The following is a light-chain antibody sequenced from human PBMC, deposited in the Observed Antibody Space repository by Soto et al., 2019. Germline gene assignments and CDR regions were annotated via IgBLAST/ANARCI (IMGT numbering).Light chain of an antibody. Sequence: EVVLTQSPATLSVSPGERATLSCRASQSVVENLAWYQQKPGQAPRLLIYRASTRATGGPDRFSGAGSGTEFTLPIRSLQSEDFAVDYCQQYDKWPPITFGQGTRL. CDR1: QSVVEN. J-gene: IGKJ5*01. CDR2: RAS. CDR3: QQYDKWPPIT. V-gene: IGKV3-15*01.